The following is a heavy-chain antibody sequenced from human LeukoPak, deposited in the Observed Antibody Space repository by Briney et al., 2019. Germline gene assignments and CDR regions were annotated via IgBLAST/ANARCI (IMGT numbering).Heavy chain of an antibody. CDR2: IYYSGST. CDR3: ARRPRGSGSYYGY. Sequence: SETLSLTCTVSGGSISSSSYYWGWIRQPPGKGLEWIGSIYYSGSTYYNPSLKSRVTISIHPSKNQFSLRLSSVTAADTAVYYCARRPRGSGSYYGYWGQGTLVTVSS. CDR1: GGSISSSSYY. V-gene: IGHV4-39*07. J-gene: IGHJ4*02. D-gene: IGHD1-26*01.